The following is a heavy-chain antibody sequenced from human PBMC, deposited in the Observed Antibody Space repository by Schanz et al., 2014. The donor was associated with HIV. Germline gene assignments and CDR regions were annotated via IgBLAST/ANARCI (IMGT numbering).Heavy chain of an antibody. J-gene: IGHJ4*02. CDR1: GGTFRSNA. CDR3: ARDTLGTVYFFDY. Sequence: QVQLVQSGAEVKKTGSSVKVSCKASGGTFRSNAITWVRQAPGQGLEWMGGIIPISGTANYAQKFQGRVTMTADKSTSTAYMEVSSLRSEDTAVYYCARDTLGTVYFFDYWGQGTLITVSS. CDR2: IIPISGTA. D-gene: IGHD7-27*01. V-gene: IGHV1-69*06.